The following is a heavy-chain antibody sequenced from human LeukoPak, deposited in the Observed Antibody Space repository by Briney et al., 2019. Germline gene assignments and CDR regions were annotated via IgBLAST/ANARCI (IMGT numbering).Heavy chain of an antibody. D-gene: IGHD3-10*01. CDR3: AISGLGFGEFRGLDY. CDR1: GFNVSNNY. J-gene: IGHJ4*02. Sequence: GGSLRLSCAASGFNVSNNYMSWVRQAPGKGLEWVSVIFGSGPTYYADSVKGRFTISRDTSKNALYLQMNSLRAEDTAVYYCAISGLGFGEFRGLDYWGQGTLVTVSS. V-gene: IGHV3-53*01. CDR2: IFGSGPT.